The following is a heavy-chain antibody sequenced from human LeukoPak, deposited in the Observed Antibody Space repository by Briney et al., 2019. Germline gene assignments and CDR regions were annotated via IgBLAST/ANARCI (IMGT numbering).Heavy chain of an antibody. CDR1: GYTFTSYY. V-gene: IGHV1-46*01. CDR3: ARSPDILTGENFDY. D-gene: IGHD3-9*01. Sequence: ASVKVSCKTSGYTFTSYYMHWARQAPGQGLEWMGIINPSGGRTSYAQKFQGRVTMTRDMSTSTVYMELSRLRSDDTAVFYCARSPDILTGENFDYWGQGTLVTVSS. J-gene: IGHJ4*02. CDR2: INPSGGRT.